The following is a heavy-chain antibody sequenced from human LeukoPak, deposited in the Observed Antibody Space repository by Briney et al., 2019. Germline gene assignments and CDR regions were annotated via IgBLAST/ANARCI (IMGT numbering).Heavy chain of an antibody. CDR1: GGTFSSYA. CDR2: IIPIFGTA. Sequence: SVKVSCKASGGTFSSYAISRVRQAPGQGLEWMGGIIPIFGTANYAQKFQGRVTITADESTSTAYMELSSLRSEDTAVYYCARDRLRWRSLSGVEGDYWGQGTLVTVSS. V-gene: IGHV1-69*13. D-gene: IGHD4-23*01. J-gene: IGHJ4*02. CDR3: ARDRLRWRSLSGVEGDY.